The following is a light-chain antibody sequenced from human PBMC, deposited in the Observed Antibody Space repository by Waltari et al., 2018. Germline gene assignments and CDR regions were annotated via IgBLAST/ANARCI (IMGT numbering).Light chain of an antibody. V-gene: IGKV3-20*01. J-gene: IGKJ1*01. CDR1: QSVTRA. CDR3: QHYLRLPVT. Sequence: EIVLTQSPGTLSLSPGESATLSCRTSQSVTRALAWYQQKPGQAPRLLIYGASNRATGSPGRFSGSGSGTDFSLTISSLEPEDFAVYYCQHYLRLPVTFGQGTKVEVK. CDR2: GAS.